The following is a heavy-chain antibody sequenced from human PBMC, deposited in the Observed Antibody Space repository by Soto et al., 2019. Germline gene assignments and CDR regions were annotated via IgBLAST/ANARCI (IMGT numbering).Heavy chain of an antibody. D-gene: IGHD2-15*01. V-gene: IGHV5-10-1*01. CDR3: AAGLYCSGGSCYYYYGMDV. J-gene: IGHJ6*02. Sequence: GESLKISFKGSGYSFTSYWISWVRQMPGKGLEWMGRIDPSDSYTNYSPSFQGHVTISADKSISTAYLQWSSLKASDTAMYYCAAGLYCSGGSCYYYYGMDVWGQGTTVTVSS. CDR2: IDPSDSYT. CDR1: GYSFTSYW.